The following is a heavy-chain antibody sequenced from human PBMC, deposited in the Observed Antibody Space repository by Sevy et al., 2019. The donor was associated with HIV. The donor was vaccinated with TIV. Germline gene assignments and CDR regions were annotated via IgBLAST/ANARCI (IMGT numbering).Heavy chain of an antibody. CDR3: STDIAEAGKGELDY. D-gene: IGHD6-19*01. CDR1: GFTFRNAW. V-gene: IGHV3-15*01. CDR2: IKSKNDGETT. Sequence: SLKISCAASGFTFRNAWMNWVRQAAGKGLQLVGHIKSKNDGETTDYVAPVKGRYTISRDDSKNTHYLDMNSLKIEDTAVYYCSTDIAEAGKGELDYWGQGTLVTVSS. J-gene: IGHJ4*02.